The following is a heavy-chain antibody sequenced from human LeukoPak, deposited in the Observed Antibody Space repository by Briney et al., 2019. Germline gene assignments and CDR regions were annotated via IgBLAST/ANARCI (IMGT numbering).Heavy chain of an antibody. CDR1: ENTFTDYD. J-gene: IGHJ3*01. CDR2: MNFNSGKT. D-gene: IGHD3-16*01. Sequence: ASVKVSCKTSENTFTDYDINWLRQATGQGHEWMGWMNFNSGKTGYVQRFQGRVTITRNTSISTAYMELSSLRSEDTAVYYCARVRYDYVWGSPPAFDLWGQGTMVTVSS. V-gene: IGHV1-8*03. CDR3: ARVRYDYVWGSPPAFDL.